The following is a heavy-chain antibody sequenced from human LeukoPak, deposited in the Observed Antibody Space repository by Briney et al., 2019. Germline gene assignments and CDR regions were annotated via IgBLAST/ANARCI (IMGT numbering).Heavy chain of an antibody. CDR1: GFMVSSNY. J-gene: IGHJ3*02. V-gene: IGHV3-53*05. CDR2: IYSGDDT. CDR3: VKDADWGAFDS. Sequence: GGSLRLSCAASGFMVSSNYMSWVRQAPGKGLEWVSVIYSGDDTYYADSVKGRFTISRDNSKNTLYLQMSSLRAEDTAVYYCVKDADWGAFDSWGQGTMVTVSS. D-gene: IGHD3/OR15-3a*01.